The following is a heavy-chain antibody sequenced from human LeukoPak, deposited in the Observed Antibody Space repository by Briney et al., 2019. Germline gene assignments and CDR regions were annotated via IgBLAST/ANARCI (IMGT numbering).Heavy chain of an antibody. CDR3: AKVPRGGSYYFDY. Sequence: PGGSLRLACAASGYTFSSYAMSWARQAPGMGLEWVSAISGSGGSTYYADSVKGRFTISRDNSKNTLYLQMNSLRAEDTAVYYCAKVPRGGSYYFDYWGQGTLVTVSS. CDR1: GYTFSSYA. J-gene: IGHJ4*02. V-gene: IGHV3-23*01. CDR2: ISGSGGST. D-gene: IGHD1-26*01.